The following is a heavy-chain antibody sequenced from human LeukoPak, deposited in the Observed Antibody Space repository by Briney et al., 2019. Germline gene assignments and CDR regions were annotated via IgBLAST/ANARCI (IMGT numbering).Heavy chain of an antibody. V-gene: IGHV3-15*01. CDR3: TTARYYGYIWGTYRLIDS. D-gene: IGHD3-16*02. J-gene: IGHJ4*02. CDR1: GFTFSHAW. CDR2: IKSKTDGGTT. Sequence: PGGSLRLSCAASGFTFSHAWTTWVRQAPGKGLEWVGRIKSKTDGGTTDYAAPVKGRFTISRDDLKNTLYLQMNSLKTEDTAVYYCTTARYYGYIWGTYRLIDSWGQGTLVTVSS.